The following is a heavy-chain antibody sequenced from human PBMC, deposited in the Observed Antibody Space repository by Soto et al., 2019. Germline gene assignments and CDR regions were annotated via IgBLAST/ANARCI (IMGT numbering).Heavy chain of an antibody. CDR2: IWYDGSNK. J-gene: IGHJ6*02. CDR3: ARGDGYCSSTSCYYYGMDV. Sequence: QVQLVESGGGVVQPGRSLRLSCAASGFTFSSYGMHWVRQAPGKGLEWVAVIWYDGSNKYYADSVKGRFTISRDNSKNXLXPQMNSLRAEDTAVYYCARGDGYCSSTSCYYYGMDVWGQGTTVTVSS. CDR1: GFTFSSYG. V-gene: IGHV3-33*01. D-gene: IGHD2-2*03.